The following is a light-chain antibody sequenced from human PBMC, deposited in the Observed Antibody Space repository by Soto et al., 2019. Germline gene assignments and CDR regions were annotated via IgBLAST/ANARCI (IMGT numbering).Light chain of an antibody. CDR2: EVS. Sequence: QSVLTQPASVSGSPGQSITISCTGTSSDVGAYNLVSWYQHHPDKAPKLMISEVSNRPSGVSDRFSGSKSGNTASLTISGLQAEDDADYYCASLTTTNFVFGTGTKVTVL. J-gene: IGLJ1*01. CDR3: ASLTTTNFV. CDR1: SSDVGAYNL. V-gene: IGLV2-14*01.